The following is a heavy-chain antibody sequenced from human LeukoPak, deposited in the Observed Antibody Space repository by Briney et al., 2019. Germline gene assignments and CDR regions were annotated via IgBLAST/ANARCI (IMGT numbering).Heavy chain of an antibody. V-gene: IGHV3-21*01. CDR1: GFTFSSYS. J-gene: IGHJ4*02. CDR3: ARDNGWTRDY. D-gene: IGHD6-19*01. Sequence: GGSLRLSCAASGFTFSSYSMNWVRQAPGKGLEWVSSISSSSSYIYYADSVKGRSTISRDNAKNSLYLQMNSLRAEDTAVYYCARDNGWTRDYWGQGTLVTVSS. CDR2: ISSSSSYI.